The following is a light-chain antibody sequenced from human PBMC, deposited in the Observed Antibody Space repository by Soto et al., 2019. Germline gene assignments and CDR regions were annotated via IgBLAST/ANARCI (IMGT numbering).Light chain of an antibody. J-gene: IGLJ3*02. CDR1: SSDVGNHNL. CDR2: EVT. Sequence: QSALTQPASVSGSPGQSITISCPGTSSDVGNHNLVSWYQQYPGKVPKLLIYEVTKRPSGVSNRFSGSKSGNTASLTISGLQAEDEGDYYCCSDAGSSTWVFGGGTKVTVL. V-gene: IGLV2-23*02. CDR3: CSDAGSSTWV.